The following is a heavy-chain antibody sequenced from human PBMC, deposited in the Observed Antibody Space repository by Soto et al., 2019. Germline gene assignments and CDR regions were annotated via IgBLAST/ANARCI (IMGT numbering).Heavy chain of an antibody. CDR2: IYHSGST. J-gene: IGHJ6*02. CDR3: AKVVGGYYYAMDV. Sequence: QVQLQESGPGLVKPSGTLSLTCAVSGGSISSSNWWSWVRQPPGKGLERIGEIYHSGSTNYNPSLKSRVTTPVDKSKNQFSLKLSAVTAAYTAVYYCAKVVGGYYYAMDVWGQGTTVTVSS. CDR1: GGSISSSNW. V-gene: IGHV4-4*02. D-gene: IGHD2-2*01.